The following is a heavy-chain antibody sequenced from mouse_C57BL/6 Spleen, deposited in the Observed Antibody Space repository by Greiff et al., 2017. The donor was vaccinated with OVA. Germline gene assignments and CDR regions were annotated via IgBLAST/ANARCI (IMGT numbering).Heavy chain of an antibody. J-gene: IGHJ3*01. CDR1: GYTFTSYW. CDR2: IHPNSGST. CDR3: ARGIYDYDGGAWFAY. D-gene: IGHD2-4*01. V-gene: IGHV1-64*01. Sequence: QVQLKQPGAELVKPGASVKLSCKASGYTFTSYWMHWVQQRPGQGLEWIGMIHPNSGSTNYNEKFKSKATLTVDKSSSTAYMQLSSLTSEDSAVYYCARGIYDYDGGAWFAYWGQGTLVTVSA.